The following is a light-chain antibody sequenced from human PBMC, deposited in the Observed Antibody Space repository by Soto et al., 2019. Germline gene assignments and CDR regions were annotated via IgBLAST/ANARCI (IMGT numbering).Light chain of an antibody. CDR1: QYINTR. Sequence: EIVLKQSPATLSSFPGDRVTLSCRASQYINTRLAWYQHRPGQAPRLLIYGASTRATGIPARFSGSGSGTEFTLTISSLKYEDFAVYFCQQYNIWTQTFGQGTKVDIK. J-gene: IGKJ1*01. CDR3: QQYNIWTQT. V-gene: IGKV3-15*01. CDR2: GAS.